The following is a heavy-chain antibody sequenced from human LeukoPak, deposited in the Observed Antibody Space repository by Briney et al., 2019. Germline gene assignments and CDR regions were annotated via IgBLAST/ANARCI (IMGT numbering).Heavy chain of an antibody. CDR1: GFTFSSYA. J-gene: IGHJ4*02. V-gene: IGHV3-23*01. Sequence: GGSLRLSCAASGFTFSSYAMSWVRQAPGKGLEWVSAVSGSGGSTYYADSVKGRFTMSRDNSKNTLYLQMNSLRAEDTAVYYCAKSDYSAYGSREDYWGRGTLVTVSS. CDR2: VSGSGGST. D-gene: IGHD5-12*01. CDR3: AKSDYSAYGSREDY.